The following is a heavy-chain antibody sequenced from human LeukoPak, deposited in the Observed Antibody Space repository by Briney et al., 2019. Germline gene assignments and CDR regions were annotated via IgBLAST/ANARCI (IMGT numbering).Heavy chain of an antibody. Sequence: SVKVSCKASGGTFSSYAISLVRQAPGQGLEWMGRIIPILGIANYAQKFQGRVTITADKSTSTAYMELSSLRSEDTAVYYCARAHCGGDCYLFDYWGQGTLVTVSS. CDR1: GGTFSSYA. J-gene: IGHJ4*02. CDR2: IIPILGIA. CDR3: ARAHCGGDCYLFDY. V-gene: IGHV1-69*04. D-gene: IGHD2-21*02.